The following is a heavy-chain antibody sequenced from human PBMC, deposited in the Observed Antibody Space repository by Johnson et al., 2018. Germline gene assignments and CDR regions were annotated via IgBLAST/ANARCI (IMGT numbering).Heavy chain of an antibody. D-gene: IGHD3-22*01. CDR1: GFTFSSYS. CDR3: ARAAVDSSGERYFQH. J-gene: IGHJ1*01. CDR2: ISSSSSYI. V-gene: IGHV3-21*01. Sequence: VQLLETGGGLVKPGGSXRLSCAASGFTFSSYSMNWVRQAPGKGLEWVSSISSSSSYIYYADSVKGRCTISRDNAKNSLYPQMNSLRAEDTAWYYCARAAVDSSGERYFQHWGQGTLVTVSS.